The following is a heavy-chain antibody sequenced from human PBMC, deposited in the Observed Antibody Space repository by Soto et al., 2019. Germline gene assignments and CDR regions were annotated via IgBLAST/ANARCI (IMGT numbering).Heavy chain of an antibody. V-gene: IGHV1-69*06. CDR3: ARVRSGSYSTYYYYYGMDV. J-gene: IGHJ6*02. Sequence: SVKVSCKASGGTFSSYAISWVRQAPGQGLEWMGGIIPIFGTANYAQKFQGRVTITADKSTSTAYMELSSLRSEDTAVYYCARVRSGSYSTYYYYYGMDVWGQGATVTISS. CDR1: GGTFSSYA. CDR2: IIPIFGTA. D-gene: IGHD3-10*01.